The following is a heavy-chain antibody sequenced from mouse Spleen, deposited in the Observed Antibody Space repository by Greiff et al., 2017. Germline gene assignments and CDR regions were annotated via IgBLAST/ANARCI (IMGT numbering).Heavy chain of an antibody. V-gene: IGHV5-9*04. CDR2: ISSGGGNT. D-gene: IGHD2-1*01. CDR1: GFTFSSYA. Sequence: EVKLVESGGGLVKLGGSLKLSCAASGFTFSSYAMSWVRQTPEKRLEWVATISSGGGNTYYPDSVKGRFTISRDNAKNTLYLQMSSLKSEDTAMYYCARQYGNYKKVFDYWGQGTTLTVSS. CDR3: ARQYGNYKKVFDY. J-gene: IGHJ2*01.